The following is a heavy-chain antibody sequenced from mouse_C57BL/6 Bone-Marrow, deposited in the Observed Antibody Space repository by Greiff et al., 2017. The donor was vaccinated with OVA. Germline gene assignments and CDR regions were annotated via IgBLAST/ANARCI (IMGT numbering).Heavy chain of an antibody. J-gene: IGHJ3*01. D-gene: IGHD1-1*01. CDR1: GYTFTGYW. CDR2: ILPGSGST. CDR3: ARRGYGSSYGLAY. V-gene: IGHV1-9*01. Sequence: QVQLKESGAELMKPGASVKLSCKATGYTFTGYWIEWVKQRPGHGLEWIGEILPGSGSTNYNEKFKGKATFTADTSSNTAYMQLSSLTTEDSAIYYCARRGYGSSYGLAYWGQGTLVTVSA.